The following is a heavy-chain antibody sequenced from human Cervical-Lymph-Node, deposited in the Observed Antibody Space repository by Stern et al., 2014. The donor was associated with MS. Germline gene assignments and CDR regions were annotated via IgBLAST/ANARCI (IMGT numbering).Heavy chain of an antibody. CDR2: IYPSGST. CDR1: GGSISSGGSS. D-gene: IGHD2-21*01. J-gene: IGHJ3*01. CDR3: ARGGVIYTQDRNGFDV. Sequence: VQLVESGSGQAKPSQTLSLTCAVSGGSISSGGSSWNWIRQPPGKGLEWIGFIYPSGSTYYNPSLKGRVFISVDTSKNHFALNLRSVTAADTAVYYCARGGVIYTQDRNGFDVWGQGTMVTVSS. V-gene: IGHV4-30-2*01.